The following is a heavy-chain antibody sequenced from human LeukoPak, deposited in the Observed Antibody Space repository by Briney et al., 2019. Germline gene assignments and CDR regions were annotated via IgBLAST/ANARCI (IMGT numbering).Heavy chain of an antibody. J-gene: IGHJ3*02. CDR1: RGTFYSYT. D-gene: IGHD5-12*01. CDR3: ASGTVASMDI. V-gene: IGHV1-69*13. Sequence: SVKDSCMASRGTFYSYTINWVRQAPGQGLEWMGGIIPIFATTNYAQKFQGRVTITADESTSTAYMELSSLSSEDTAVYYCASGTVASMDIWGQGTMVTVSS. CDR2: IIPIFATT.